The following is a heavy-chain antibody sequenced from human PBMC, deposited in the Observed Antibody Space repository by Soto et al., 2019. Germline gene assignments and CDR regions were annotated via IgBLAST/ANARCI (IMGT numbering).Heavy chain of an antibody. D-gene: IGHD6-13*01. V-gene: IGHV3-7*01. CDR3: ARIAASGRGWDV. CDR1: GFTFSSYW. Sequence: EVQLVESGGGLVQPGGSLRLSCVDSGFTFSSYWMSWVRQAPVKGLEWVGNIKQDGSEENYVDSVKGRFTISRDNAKNSIYLQMNSLRAEDKAVYYCARIAASGRGWDVWGQGTTVVVSS. CDR2: IKQDGSEE. J-gene: IGHJ6*02.